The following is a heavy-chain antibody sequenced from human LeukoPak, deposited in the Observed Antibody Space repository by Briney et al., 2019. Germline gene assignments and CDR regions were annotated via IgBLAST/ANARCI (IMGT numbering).Heavy chain of an antibody. J-gene: IGHJ4*02. CDR2: INHSGST. CDR1: GGSFSGYY. V-gene: IGHV4-34*01. Sequence: PSETLSLTCAVYGGSFSGYYWSWIRQPPGKGLEWIGEINHSGSTNYNPSLKSRVTISVDTSKNQFSLKLSSVTAADTAVYYCAGVRGYYDSSGYRFDYWGQGTLVTVSS. D-gene: IGHD3-22*01. CDR3: AGVRGYYDSSGYRFDY.